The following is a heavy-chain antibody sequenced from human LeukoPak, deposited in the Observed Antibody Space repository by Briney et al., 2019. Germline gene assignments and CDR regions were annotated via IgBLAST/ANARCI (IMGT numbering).Heavy chain of an antibody. J-gene: IGHJ6*02. Sequence: ASVKVSCKASGYTLTELSMHWVRQAPGKGLEWMGGFDPEDGETIYAQKFQGRVTMTEDTSTDTAYMELSSLRSEDTAVYYCATVGYCSSTSCSDYYGMDVWGQGTTVTVSS. CDR3: ATVGYCSSTSCSDYYGMDV. V-gene: IGHV1-24*01. CDR2: FDPEDGET. D-gene: IGHD2-2*01. CDR1: GYTLTELS.